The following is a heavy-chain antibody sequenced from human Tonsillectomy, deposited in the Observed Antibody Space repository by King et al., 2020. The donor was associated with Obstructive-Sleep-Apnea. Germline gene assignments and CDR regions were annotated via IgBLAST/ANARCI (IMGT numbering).Heavy chain of an antibody. D-gene: IGHD6-13*01. CDR2: INTNTGNP. V-gene: IGHV7-4-1*02. CDR1: GYSFTSYA. CDR3: ARMVYSSSWYRFFDS. J-gene: IGHJ4*02. Sequence: QLVQSGSELKTPGASVKVSCKASGYSFTSYAMNWVRQAPGQGLEWMGRINTNTGNPTYAQGFTGRFVFSLDTSGSTAYLQTSSLKAEDTAVYYCARMVYSSSWYRFFDSWGQGTLVTVSS.